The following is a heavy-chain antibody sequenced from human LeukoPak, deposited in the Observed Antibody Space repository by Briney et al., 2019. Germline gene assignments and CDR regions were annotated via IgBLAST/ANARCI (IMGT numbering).Heavy chain of an antibody. D-gene: IGHD3-10*01. CDR1: ALTFSSYV. CDR2: ISYDGSNE. J-gene: IGHJ3*02. CDR3: ARAEVGKENAFDI. Sequence: PGRSLRLSCAASALTFSSYVMHWVRQAPGKGLEWVAIISYDGSNEYHADSVKGRFTISRDNSKNTLYLQMNSLRAADTAVYYCARAEVGKENAFDIWGQGTMVTVSS. V-gene: IGHV3-30*04.